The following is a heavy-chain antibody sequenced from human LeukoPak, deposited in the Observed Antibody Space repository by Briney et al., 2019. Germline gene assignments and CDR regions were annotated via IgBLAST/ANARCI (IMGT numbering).Heavy chain of an antibody. V-gene: IGHV4-31*03. CDR3: ARLWFGELLSHFET. CDR1: GGSISSGGYY. D-gene: IGHD3-10*01. J-gene: IGHJ5*02. Sequence: SETLSLTCTVSGGSISSGGYYWSWIRQHPGKGLEWIGYIYYSGSTYYNPSLKSRVTISVDTSKNQFSLKLSSVTAADTAVYYCARLWFGELLSHFETWGQGILVTVSS. CDR2: IYYSGST.